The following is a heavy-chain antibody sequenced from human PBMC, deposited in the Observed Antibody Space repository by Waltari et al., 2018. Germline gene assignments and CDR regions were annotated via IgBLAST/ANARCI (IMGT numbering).Heavy chain of an antibody. CDR3: ARAGLGSPSQWLQIFDS. D-gene: IGHD6-19*01. J-gene: IGHJ5*01. CDR2: LHAGGTA. Sequence: EVQLVESGGGLIQPWGSLRLSCVASGFTVCPICMIWGRQAPGKGLEWVSVLHAGGTAYYAESVKGRFTISRDTSRNTLHLQMSSLRDEDTAVYFCARAGLGSPSQWLQIFDSWGQGTLVTVSS. V-gene: IGHV3-53*01. CDR1: GFTVCPIC.